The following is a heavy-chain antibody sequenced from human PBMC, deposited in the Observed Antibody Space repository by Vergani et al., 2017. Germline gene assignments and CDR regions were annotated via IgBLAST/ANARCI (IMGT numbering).Heavy chain of an antibody. D-gene: IGHD1-20*01. CDR3: AREDTLTGMFDY. CDR1: GFTFSSYS. J-gene: IGHJ4*02. V-gene: IGHV3-21*01. CDR2: ISSSSSYI. Sequence: EVQLVESGGGLVKPGGSLRLSCAASGFTFSSYSMNWVRQAPGKGLEWVSSISSSSSYIYYADSVKGRFTISRDNAKNSRYLQMNSLRAEDTAVYYCAREDTLTGMFDYWGQGTLVTVSS.